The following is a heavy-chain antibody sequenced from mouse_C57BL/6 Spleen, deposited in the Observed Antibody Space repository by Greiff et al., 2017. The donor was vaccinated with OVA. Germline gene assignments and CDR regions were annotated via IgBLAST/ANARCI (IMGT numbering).Heavy chain of an antibody. J-gene: IGHJ1*03. Sequence: EVKLMESGPELVKPGASVKISCKASGYSFTGYYMNWVKQSPEKSLEWIGEINPSTGGTTYNQKFKAKATLTVDKSSSTAYMQLKSLTSEDSAVCYCARSGSDVYFDVWGTGTTVTVSS. V-gene: IGHV1-42*01. CDR1: GYSFTGYY. CDR2: INPSTGGT. D-gene: IGHD3-1*01. CDR3: ARSGSDVYFDV.